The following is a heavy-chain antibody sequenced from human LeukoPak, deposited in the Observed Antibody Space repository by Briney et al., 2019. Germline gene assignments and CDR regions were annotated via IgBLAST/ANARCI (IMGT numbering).Heavy chain of an antibody. CDR1: GFTVSSNY. D-gene: IGHD4-11*01. Sequence: WRSLRLSWAVSGFTVSSNYVSWVRQAPGKGLEWVSIIYSGGTTYYADSVKGRFTISRDNSKNTVYLQMNSLRAEDTAVFYCARVTTDAFDIWGPGTMVTVSS. CDR3: ARVTTDAFDI. J-gene: IGHJ3*02. CDR2: IYSGGTT. V-gene: IGHV3-66*01.